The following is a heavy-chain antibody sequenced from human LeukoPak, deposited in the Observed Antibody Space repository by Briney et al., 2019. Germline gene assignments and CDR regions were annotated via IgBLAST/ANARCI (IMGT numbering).Heavy chain of an antibody. Sequence: TGGSLRLSCAASGFTFSSYEMNWVRQAPGEGLEWVSYITAVGTHKYDADSVKGRFTISRDNAKNSLYLQMNSLRVDDTAIYYCAREVQWELPDYWGQGTLVTVSS. V-gene: IGHV3-48*03. CDR1: GFTFSSYE. J-gene: IGHJ4*02. CDR3: AREVQWELPDY. CDR2: ITAVGTHK. D-gene: IGHD1-26*01.